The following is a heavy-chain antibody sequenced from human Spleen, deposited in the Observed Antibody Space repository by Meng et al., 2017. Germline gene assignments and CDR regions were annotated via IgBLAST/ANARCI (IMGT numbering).Heavy chain of an antibody. CDR3: VRDFGCNSDY. J-gene: IGHJ4*02. V-gene: IGHV3-74*01. CDR1: GFTVSSFW. D-gene: IGHD2/OR15-2a*01. CDR2: LNEYGTTI. Sequence: EVQLVESGGGFLQPGGSLRLSCAASGFTVSSFWMHWVPQPPGKGLVCVSRLNEYGTTINYADSVQGRFTISRDSARNTLYLQMNTLRVEDTSIYCCVRDFGCNSDYWGQGTLVTVSS.